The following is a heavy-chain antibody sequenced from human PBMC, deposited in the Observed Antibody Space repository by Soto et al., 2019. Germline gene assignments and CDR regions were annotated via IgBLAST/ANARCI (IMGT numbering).Heavy chain of an antibody. V-gene: IGHV3-23*01. Sequence: EVQLLESGEGLVQPGGSLRLSCAASGFTFSSYAMTWVRQAPGKGLEWVSTISGSGGNTYFADSVKGRFTISRDNSKNTLHLQMSSLRAEDTAIYYCAKDQKGGNYYYYGMDVWGQGTTVTVSS. CDR2: ISGSGGNT. CDR1: GFTFSSYA. D-gene: IGHD1-1*01. CDR3: AKDQKGGNYYYYGMDV. J-gene: IGHJ6*02.